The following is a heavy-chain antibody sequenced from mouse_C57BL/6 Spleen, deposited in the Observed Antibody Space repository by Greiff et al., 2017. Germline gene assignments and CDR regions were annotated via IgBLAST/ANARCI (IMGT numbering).Heavy chain of an antibody. CDR1: GFTFSDYY. J-gene: IGHJ4*01. V-gene: IGHV5-12*01. D-gene: IGHD2-4*01. Sequence: DVQLQESGGGLVQPGGSLKLSCAASGFTFSDYYMYWVRQTPEKRLEWVAYISNGGGSTYYPDTVKGRFTISRDNAKNTLYLQMSRLKSEDTAMYYCARHGYDYDEAMDYWGQGTSVTVSS. CDR2: ISNGGGST. CDR3: ARHGYDYDEAMDY.